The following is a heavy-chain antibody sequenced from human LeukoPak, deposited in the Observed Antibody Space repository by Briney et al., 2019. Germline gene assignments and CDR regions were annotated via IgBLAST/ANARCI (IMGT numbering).Heavy chain of an antibody. CDR2: IYYSGST. CDR1: GGSISSYY. Sequence: SETLSLTCTVSGGSISSYYWSWIRQPPGKGLEWIGYIYYSGSTNYNPSLKSRVTTSVDTSKNQFSLKLSSVTAADTAVYYCARTMTTVTTGWFDPWGQGTLVTVSS. D-gene: IGHD4-11*01. J-gene: IGHJ5*02. CDR3: ARTMTTVTTGWFDP. V-gene: IGHV4-59*01.